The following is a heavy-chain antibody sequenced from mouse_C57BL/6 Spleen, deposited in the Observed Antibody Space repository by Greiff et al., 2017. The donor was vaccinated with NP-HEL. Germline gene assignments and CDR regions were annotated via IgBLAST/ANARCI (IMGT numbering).Heavy chain of an antibody. V-gene: IGHV1-26*01. CDR1: GYTFTDYY. Sequence: EVQLQQSGPELVKPGASVKLSCKASGYTFTDYYMNWVKQSPGKSLEWIGDINPNNGGTSYNQKFKGKSTLTVDKSSSTAYMELSSLTSEDSAVYYCARSGYYSSSYFDYWGQGTTLTVSS. D-gene: IGHD1-1*01. CDR3: ARSGYYSSSYFDY. J-gene: IGHJ2*01. CDR2: INPNNGGT.